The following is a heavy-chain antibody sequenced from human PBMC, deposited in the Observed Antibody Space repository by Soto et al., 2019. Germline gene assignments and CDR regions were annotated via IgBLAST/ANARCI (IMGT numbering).Heavy chain of an antibody. J-gene: IGHJ6*02. CDR1: GYTFTSYD. CDR3: ARGNLPSLYYYYGMDV. V-gene: IGHV1-8*01. Sequence: ASVKVSCKASGYTFTSYDINWVRQATGQGLEWMGWMNPNSGNTGYAQKFQGRVTMTRNTSISTAYMEVSSLRSEDTAVYYCARGNLPSLYYYYGMDVWGQGTTVTVSS. CDR2: MNPNSGNT.